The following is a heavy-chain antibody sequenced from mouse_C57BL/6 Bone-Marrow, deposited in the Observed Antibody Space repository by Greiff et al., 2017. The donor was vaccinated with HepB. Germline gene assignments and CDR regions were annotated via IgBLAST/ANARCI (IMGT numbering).Heavy chain of an antibody. V-gene: IGHV5-17*01. CDR3: ARAGLDY. CDR2: ISSGSSTI. Sequence: VQLKESGGGLVKPGGSLKLSCAASGFTFSDYGMHWVRQAPEKGLEWVAYISSGSSTIYYADTVKGRFTISRDNAKNTLFLQMTSLRSEDTAMYYCARAGLDYWGQGTTLTVSS. CDR1: GFTFSDYG. J-gene: IGHJ2*01.